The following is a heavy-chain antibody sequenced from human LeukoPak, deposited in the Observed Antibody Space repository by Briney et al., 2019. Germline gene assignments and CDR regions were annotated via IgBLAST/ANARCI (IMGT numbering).Heavy chain of an antibody. J-gene: IGHJ3*02. V-gene: IGHV3-48*01. D-gene: IGHD1-26*01. Sequence: GGSLRLSCAASGFTFSSYSMNWVRQAPGKGLEWVSYISSSSSTIYYADSVKGRFTISRDNAKNSLYLQMNSLRAEDTALYYCTKDIGSWSGVDDAFDIWGQGTMVTVSS. CDR2: ISSSSSTI. CDR1: GFTFSSYS. CDR3: TKDIGSWSGVDDAFDI.